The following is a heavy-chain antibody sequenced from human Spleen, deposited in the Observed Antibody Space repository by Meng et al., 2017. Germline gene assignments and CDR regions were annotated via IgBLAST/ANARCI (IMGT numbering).Heavy chain of an antibody. CDR3: AKDGNVGIFDS. J-gene: IGHJ4*02. D-gene: IGHD1-26*01. Sequence: GGSLRLSCAASGFTFSDYYMNWIRQAPGRGLEWVAYISDGSWTTSYADSVKGRFTISRDNSKNTLYLQMNSLRAEDSALYYCAKDGNVGIFDSWGQGTLVTVSS. V-gene: IGHV3-11*01. CDR1: GFTFSDYY. CDR2: ISDGSWTT.